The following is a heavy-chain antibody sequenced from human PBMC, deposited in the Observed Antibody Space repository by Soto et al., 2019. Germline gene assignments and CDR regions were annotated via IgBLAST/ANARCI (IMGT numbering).Heavy chain of an antibody. CDR3: AGPGIAAYN. J-gene: IGHJ4*02. CDR2: IYHSGST. CDR1: GYSISSGYY. V-gene: IGHV4-38-2*01. D-gene: IGHD6-13*01. Sequence: PSETLSLTCAVSGYSISSGYYWGWIRQPPGKGLEWIGSIYHSGSTYYNPSLKSRVTISVDTSKNQFSLKLSSVTAADTAVYYCAGPGIAAYNWGQGTLVTVSS.